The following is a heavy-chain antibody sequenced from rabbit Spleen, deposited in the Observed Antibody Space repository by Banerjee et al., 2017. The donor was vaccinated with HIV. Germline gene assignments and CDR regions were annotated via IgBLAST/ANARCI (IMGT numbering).Heavy chain of an antibody. CDR3: ARDVGTSFSTYGMDL. D-gene: IGHD8-1*01. J-gene: IGHJ6*01. Sequence: QLKETGGGLVQPGGSLKLSCKASGFDFSSYYMSWVRQAPGKGLEWIGYIDPVFGFTYYASWVNGRFSISRENTQNTVSLQMNSLTAADTATYFCARDVGTSFSTYGMDLWGPGTLVTVS. CDR1: GFDFSSYY. CDR2: IDPVFGFT. V-gene: IGHV1S7*01.